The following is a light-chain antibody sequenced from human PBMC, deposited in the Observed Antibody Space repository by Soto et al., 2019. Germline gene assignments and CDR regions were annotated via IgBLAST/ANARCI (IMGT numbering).Light chain of an antibody. CDR1: QTVRSNY. CDR2: EAS. J-gene: IGKJ1*01. Sequence: ENVLTQSPGTLSLSPGERATLSCRASQTVRSNYLDWYQQKPGQTARLLIYEASSRFTGIPDRFTGSGSGTDFTLTINRLEPEDFAIYFCQQYGSLPRTFGQGSKVEVK. CDR3: QQYGSLPRT. V-gene: IGKV3-20*01.